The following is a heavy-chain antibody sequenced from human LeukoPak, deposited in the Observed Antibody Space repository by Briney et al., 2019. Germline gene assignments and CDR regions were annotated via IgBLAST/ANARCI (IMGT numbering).Heavy chain of an antibody. CDR3: ARGGGYDD. Sequence: GGSLRLSCAASQFTFSDYWMSWVRQAPGKGLEWVANIKQDGSEKYYVDSVKGRFTISRVNAKNSPYLQMNSLRVEDTAVYYCARGGGYDDWGQGTLVTVSS. CDR1: QFTFSDYW. D-gene: IGHD5-12*01. CDR2: IKQDGSEK. V-gene: IGHV3-7*01. J-gene: IGHJ4*02.